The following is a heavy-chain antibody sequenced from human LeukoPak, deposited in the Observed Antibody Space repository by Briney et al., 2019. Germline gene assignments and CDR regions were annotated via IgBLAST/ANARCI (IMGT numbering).Heavy chain of an antibody. CDR2: ISYDGSNK. Sequence: GRSLRLSCAASGFTFSSYGMHWVRQAPGKGLEWVAVISYDGSNKYYADSVKGRFTISRDNSKNTLYPQMNSLRAEDTAVHYCAKLGAVHFDYWGQGTLVTVSS. D-gene: IGHD1-26*01. J-gene: IGHJ4*02. CDR3: AKLGAVHFDY. CDR1: GFTFSSYG. V-gene: IGHV3-30*18.